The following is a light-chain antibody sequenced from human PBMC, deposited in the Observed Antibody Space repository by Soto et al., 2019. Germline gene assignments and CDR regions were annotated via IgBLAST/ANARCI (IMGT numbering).Light chain of an antibody. Sequence: IQLTQSPSSLCASLGDRVTITCRASKGISRYLAWYQQKPGKAPKLLIYAASTLQSGVPSRFSGSGSGTDFTLTISSLQPEDVATYYCQKYNSARWTFGQGTKVDIK. CDR1: KGISRY. CDR2: AAS. J-gene: IGKJ1*01. CDR3: QKYNSARWT. V-gene: IGKV1-27*01.